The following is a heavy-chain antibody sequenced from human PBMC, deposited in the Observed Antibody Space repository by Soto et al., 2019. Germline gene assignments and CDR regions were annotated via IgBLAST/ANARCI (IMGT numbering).Heavy chain of an antibody. Sequence: SETLSLTCNVSDDSLITYYWSWIRQPAGKGLEWIGRIYASGSTNYNPSLKGRVSMSVDTSKKQFSLKMISVTAADTAMYYCARSAIPRGGWFRPWGQGVLVTVSS. J-gene: IGHJ5*02. V-gene: IGHV4-4*07. CDR1: DDSLITYY. CDR2: IYASGST. D-gene: IGHD2-15*01. CDR3: ARSAIPRGGWFRP.